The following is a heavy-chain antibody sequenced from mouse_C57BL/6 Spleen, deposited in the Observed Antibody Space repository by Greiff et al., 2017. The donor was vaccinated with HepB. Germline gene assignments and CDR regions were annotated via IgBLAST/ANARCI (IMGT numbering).Heavy chain of an antibody. Sequence: EVQLKESGPELVKPGASVKISCKASGYSFTGYYMNWVKQSPEKSLEWIGEINPSTGGTTYNQKFKAKATLTVDKSSSTAYMQLKSLTSEDSAVYYCARDYGSSYFDYWGQGTTLTVSS. J-gene: IGHJ2*01. CDR3: ARDYGSSYFDY. D-gene: IGHD1-1*01. CDR1: GYSFTGYY. V-gene: IGHV1-42*01. CDR2: INPSTGGT.